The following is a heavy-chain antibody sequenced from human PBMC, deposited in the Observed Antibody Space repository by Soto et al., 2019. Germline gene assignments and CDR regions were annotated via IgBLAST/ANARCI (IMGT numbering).Heavy chain of an antibody. Sequence: SVKVSCKASGGTFSSYASSWVRQAPGQGLEWMGGIIPIFGTANYAQKFQGRVTITADEATSTAYMELSSLRSEDTAVYYCASRIAVAGRRAYGYYGMDVWGQGTMVTVCS. V-gene: IGHV1-69*13. CDR1: GGTFSSYA. CDR2: IIPIFGTA. D-gene: IGHD6-19*01. CDR3: ASRIAVAGRRAYGYYGMDV. J-gene: IGHJ6*02.